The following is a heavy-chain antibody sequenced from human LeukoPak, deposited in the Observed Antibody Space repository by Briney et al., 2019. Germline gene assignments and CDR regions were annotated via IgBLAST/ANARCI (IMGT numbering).Heavy chain of an antibody. CDR1: GYTFTAYY. CDR3: ARDIRYRNYMDV. Sequence: ASVKVSCKASGYTFTAYYMHWVRQAPGQGPEWMGWINPNSGGTNYAQHFEGRVTMTRDTSISTVYMELSRLRSDDTAVYYCARDIRYRNYMDVWGKGTTVTVSS. J-gene: IGHJ6*03. V-gene: IGHV1-2*02. CDR2: INPNSGGT. D-gene: IGHD5-12*01.